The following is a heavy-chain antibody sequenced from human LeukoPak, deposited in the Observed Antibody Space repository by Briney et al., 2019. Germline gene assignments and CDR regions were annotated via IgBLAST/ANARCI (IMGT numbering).Heavy chain of an antibody. J-gene: IGHJ4*02. CDR3: GNPPLWFGDDY. Sequence: GGSLRLSCVASGFTFSSYAMSWVRQAPGKGLEWVSAISGSGGNTYYADSVKGRFTISRDNSKNTLYLQMNSLRAEDTAVYYSGNPPLWFGDDYWGQGTLVTVSS. D-gene: IGHD3-10*01. V-gene: IGHV3-23*01. CDR2: ISGSGGNT. CDR1: GFTFSSYA.